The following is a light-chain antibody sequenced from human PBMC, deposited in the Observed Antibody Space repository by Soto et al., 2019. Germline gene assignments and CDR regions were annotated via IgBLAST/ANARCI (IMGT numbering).Light chain of an antibody. CDR1: QSITTW. V-gene: IGKV1-5*01. CDR3: QHYKMYYPWT. J-gene: IGKJ1*01. CDR2: DVS. Sequence: DIQRTQSPSTVSAYVGDSVTITCRASQSITTWLAWYQQRPGKAPKLLIYDVSSLQSGVPSRFSGSGSGTEFTITISSMQPDDFATYYCQHYKMYYPWTFGQGTKVEIK.